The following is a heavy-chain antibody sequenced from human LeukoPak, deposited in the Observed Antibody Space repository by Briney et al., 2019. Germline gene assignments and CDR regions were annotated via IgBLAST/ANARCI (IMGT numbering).Heavy chain of an antibody. CDR3: ARDPYYYDSSGYPYYYYYYMDV. CDR2: ISAYNGNT. D-gene: IGHD3-22*01. J-gene: IGHJ6*03. CDR1: GYTFTSYD. Sequence: GASVTVSCKASGYTFTSYDINWVRQAPGQGLEWMGWISAYNGNTNYAQKLQGRVTMTTDTSTSTAYMELRSLRSDDTAVYYCARDPYYYDSSGYPYYYYYYMDVWGKGTTVTISS. V-gene: IGHV1-18*01.